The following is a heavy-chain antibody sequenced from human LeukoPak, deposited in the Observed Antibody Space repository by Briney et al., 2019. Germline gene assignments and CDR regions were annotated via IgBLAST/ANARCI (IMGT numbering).Heavy chain of an antibody. CDR1: GGSISSYY. J-gene: IGHJ5*02. CDR2: IYYSGST. CDR3: ARASRGFGELYRPYNWFDP. D-gene: IGHD3-10*01. Sequence: SETLSLTCTVSGGSISSYYWSWIRQPPGKGLEWIGYIYYSGSTNYNPSLKSRVTISVDTPKNQFSLKLSSVTAADTAVYYCARASRGFGELYRPYNWFDPWGQGTLVTVSS. V-gene: IGHV4-59*01.